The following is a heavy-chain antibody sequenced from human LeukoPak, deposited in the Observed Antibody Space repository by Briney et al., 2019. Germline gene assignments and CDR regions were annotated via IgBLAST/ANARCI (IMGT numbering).Heavy chain of an antibody. CDR2: IYYSGST. V-gene: IGHV4-34*01. Sequence: SSETLSLTCAVYGGSFSGYYWSWIRQPPGKGLEWIGSIYYSGSTYYNPSLKSRVTISVDTSKNQFSLKLSSVTAADTAVYYCARSGGVESGSSSGGSLDYWGQGTLVTVSS. CDR3: ARSGGVESGSSSGGSLDY. CDR1: GGSFSGYY. D-gene: IGHD6-6*01. J-gene: IGHJ4*02.